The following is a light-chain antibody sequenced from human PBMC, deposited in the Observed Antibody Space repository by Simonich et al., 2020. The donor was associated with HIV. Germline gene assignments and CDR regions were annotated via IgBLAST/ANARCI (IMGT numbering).Light chain of an antibody. CDR3: QQYNTTPYT. CDR2: WAS. Sequence: DIVMTQSPDSLTVSLGERATINCKSSRSVLYSSNNKNYLAWYQQKSGQPPKLLIYWASTRESGVPDRFSGSGSGTDFTLTISSLQAEDVAVYYCQQYNTTPYTFGQGTKLEIK. V-gene: IGKV4-1*01. CDR1: RSVLYSSNNKNY. J-gene: IGKJ2*01.